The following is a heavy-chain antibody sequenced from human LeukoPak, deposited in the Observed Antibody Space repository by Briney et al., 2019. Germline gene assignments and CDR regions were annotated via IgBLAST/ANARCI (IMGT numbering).Heavy chain of an antibody. CDR3: ARDESSRDDSGGYHY. Sequence: SETLSLTCAVSTASVTSHHWAWIRQTAVKGLEWVGRVHFSGGTNYNPSLRSRVAISLDKSKNELSLTLKSVSAADTAVYYCARDESSRDDSGGYHYWGRGVLVTVSS. J-gene: IGHJ4*02. CDR1: TASVTSHH. D-gene: IGHD3-22*01. V-gene: IGHV4-4*07. CDR2: VHFSGGT.